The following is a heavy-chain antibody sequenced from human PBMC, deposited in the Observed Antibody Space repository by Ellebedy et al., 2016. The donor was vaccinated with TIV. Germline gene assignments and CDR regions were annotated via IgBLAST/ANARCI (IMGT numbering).Heavy chain of an antibody. D-gene: IGHD3-10*01. J-gene: IGHJ4*02. CDR2: IWSDGSNK. CDR3: ARAGGSGSFHSSNFDY. Sequence: GESLKISCAASGFTFSSYGMHWVRQAPGKGLEWVAVIWSDGSNKYYADSVKGRFTISRDNSKNTVYLQMNSLRAEDTAMYYCARAGGSGSFHSSNFDYWGQGALATVSS. V-gene: IGHV3-33*08. CDR1: GFTFSSYG.